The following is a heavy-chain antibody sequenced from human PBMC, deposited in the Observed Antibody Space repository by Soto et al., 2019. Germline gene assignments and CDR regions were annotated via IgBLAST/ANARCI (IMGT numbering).Heavy chain of an antibody. CDR3: ASLKRDSSGFDIDY. Sequence: PSETLSLTCAVYGGSFSGYYWSWIRQPPGKGLEWIVEINHSGSTNYNPSLKSRVTISVDTSKNQFSLKLSSLTAADTAVYYCASLKRDSSGFDIDYWGQGTLVTVSS. D-gene: IGHD3-22*01. CDR2: INHSGST. V-gene: IGHV4-34*01. CDR1: GGSFSGYY. J-gene: IGHJ4*02.